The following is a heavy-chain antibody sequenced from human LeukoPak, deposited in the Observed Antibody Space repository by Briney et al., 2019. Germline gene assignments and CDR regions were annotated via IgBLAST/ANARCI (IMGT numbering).Heavy chain of an antibody. V-gene: IGHV3-53*01. Sequence: GGSLRLSCAASGFTVSSNYMSWVRQAPGKGLEWVSVIYSGGSTYYADSVKGRFTISRDNSMNTLYLQMNSLRAEDTAVYYCAREVKGNYYDSSGYYDYWGQGTLVTVSS. CDR3: AREVKGNYYDSSGYYDY. D-gene: IGHD3-22*01. CDR1: GFTVSSNY. J-gene: IGHJ4*02. CDR2: IYSGGST.